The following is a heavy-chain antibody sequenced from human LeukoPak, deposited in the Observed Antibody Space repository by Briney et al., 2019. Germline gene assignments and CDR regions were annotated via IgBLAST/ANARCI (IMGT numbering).Heavy chain of an antibody. J-gene: IGHJ5*02. V-gene: IGHV3-23*01. CDR2: ISGSGGST. Sequence: PGGSLRLSCAASKFTFSSYAMNWVRQASGKGLEWVSGISGSGGSTYYADSVKGRFTISRDNSKNTLYLQMNSLKTEDTAVYYCTTDKGPMVRGVIRNWFDPWGQGTLVTVSS. CDR1: KFTFSSYA. CDR3: TTDKGPMVRGVIRNWFDP. D-gene: IGHD3-10*01.